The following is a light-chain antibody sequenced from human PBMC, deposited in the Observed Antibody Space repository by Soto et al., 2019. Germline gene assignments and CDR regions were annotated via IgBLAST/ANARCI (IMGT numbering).Light chain of an antibody. V-gene: IGKV1-12*01. CDR1: QTISSW. Sequence: DIQLTQSPSSVSASVGDRVTITCRASQTISSWLAWYQHQPGKAPKLLIFASSSLQSGVPSRFSGRGSGTHFTLTISSLQPEDFATYYCQQSDSFPLTFGGGTKVEIK. CDR3: QQSDSFPLT. J-gene: IGKJ4*01. CDR2: ASS.